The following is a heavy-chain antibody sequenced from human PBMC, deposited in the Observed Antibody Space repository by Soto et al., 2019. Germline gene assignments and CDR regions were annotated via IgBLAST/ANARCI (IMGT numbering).Heavy chain of an antibody. Sequence: SETLSLTCTVSGGSISSGGYYWSWIRQHPGKGLEWIGYIYYSGSTYYNPSLKSRVTISVDTSKNQFSLKLSSVTAADTAVYYCARFRIPNGYDTGLDYWGQGTLVTVSS. D-gene: IGHD5-12*01. CDR1: GGSISSGGYY. CDR3: ARFRIPNGYDTGLDY. CDR2: IYYSGST. J-gene: IGHJ4*02. V-gene: IGHV4-31*03.